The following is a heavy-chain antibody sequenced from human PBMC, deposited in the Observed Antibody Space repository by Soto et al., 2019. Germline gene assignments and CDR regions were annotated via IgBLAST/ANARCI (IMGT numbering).Heavy chain of an antibody. CDR2: INHSGST. D-gene: IGHD2-2*01. CDR1: GGSFSGYY. V-gene: IGHV4-34*01. CDR3: ARGGPRDIVVVPAAIIAFDI. J-gene: IGHJ3*02. Sequence: QVQLQQWGAGLLKPSETLSLTCAVYGGSFSGYYWSWIRQPPGKGLEWIGEINHSGSTNYNPSLKSRVTISVDTSKNQFYLKLSSVTAADTAVYYCARGGPRDIVVVPAAIIAFDIWGQGTMVTVSS.